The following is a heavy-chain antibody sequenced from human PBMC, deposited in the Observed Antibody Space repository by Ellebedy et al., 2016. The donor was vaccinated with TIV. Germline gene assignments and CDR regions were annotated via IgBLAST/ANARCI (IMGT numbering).Heavy chain of an antibody. Sequence: ASVTVSCXASGGIFSSNAISWVRQAPGQGLEWMGGIIAFFGSVNYGQKFQGRVFISADESTSTVYMELNSLRAEDTAVYFCERGSGYHIQNWFESWGPGTLVTVSS. J-gene: IGHJ5*01. CDR1: GGIFSSNA. CDR3: ERGSGYHIQNWFES. CDR2: IIAFFGSV. V-gene: IGHV1-69*13. D-gene: IGHD3-3*01.